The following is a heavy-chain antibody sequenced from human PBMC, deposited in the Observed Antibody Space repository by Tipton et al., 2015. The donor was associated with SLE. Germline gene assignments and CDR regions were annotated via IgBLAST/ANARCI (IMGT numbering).Heavy chain of an antibody. CDR3: ARVDTTYGDYVER. CDR1: GGSISSSSSYY. CDR2: IVHSGST. Sequence: AGLVKPSETLSLTCAVYGGSISSSSSYYWAWIRQPPGKGVEWIGEIVHSGSTNYNPSLKSRVTISEDTSKNQFSLKMSSVTAADTAVYYCARVDTTYGDYVERWGQGTPVTVSS. J-gene: IGHJ4*02. V-gene: IGHV4-34*12. D-gene: IGHD4-17*01.